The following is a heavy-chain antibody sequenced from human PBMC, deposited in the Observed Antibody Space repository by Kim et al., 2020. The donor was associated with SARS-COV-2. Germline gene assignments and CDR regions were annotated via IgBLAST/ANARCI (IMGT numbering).Heavy chain of an antibody. V-gene: IGHV3-30*03. Sequence: FYADSVKGRLTVSRDNSKNTLYLQMNSLRGEDTALYFCARGRDGYKGYFDYWGQGTLVTVSS. D-gene: IGHD5-12*01. J-gene: IGHJ4*02. CDR3: ARGRDGYKGYFDY.